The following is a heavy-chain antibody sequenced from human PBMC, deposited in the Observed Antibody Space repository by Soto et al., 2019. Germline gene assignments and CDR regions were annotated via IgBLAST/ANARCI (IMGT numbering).Heavy chain of an antibody. CDR1: GFTVSSNY. J-gene: IGHJ3*02. CDR3: ARVEMTTVTTFAFDI. D-gene: IGHD4-17*01. V-gene: IGHV3-53*04. Sequence: GGSLRLSRAASGFTVSSNYMSWVRQAPGKGLEWVSVIYSGGSTYYADSVKGRFTISRHNSKNTLYLQMNSLRAEDTAVYYCARVEMTTVTTFAFDIWGQGTMVTVSS. CDR2: IYSGGST.